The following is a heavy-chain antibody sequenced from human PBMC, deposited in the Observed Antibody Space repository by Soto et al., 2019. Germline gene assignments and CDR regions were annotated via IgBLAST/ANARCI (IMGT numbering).Heavy chain of an antibody. Sequence: KPSETLSLTCNVSGDSVTSSSYFWSWLRQPPGKGLEWIGYVSNTGKTKYNPSLKSRVTMSVDTSKNQFSLKLTSVTAADTAVYFCAREWQLLPYYVINVWGQGTTVTVSS. D-gene: IGHD1-1*01. CDR2: VSNTGKT. V-gene: IGHV4-61*01. CDR3: AREWQLLPYYVINV. CDR1: GDSVTSSSYF. J-gene: IGHJ6*02.